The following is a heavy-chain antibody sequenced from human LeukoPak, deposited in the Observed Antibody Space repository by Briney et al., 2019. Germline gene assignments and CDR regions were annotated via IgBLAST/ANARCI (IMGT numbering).Heavy chain of an antibody. J-gene: IGHJ4*02. CDR1: DDSVTSTY. CDR2: GHHSESS. CDR3: ARESAGSLHDSTAAFHY. D-gene: IGHD2-8*02. V-gene: IGHV4-59*02. Sequence: SETLSLTCSVSDDSVTSTYWSWIRQPPGKGLEWIAYGHHSESSNYNPSFRSRVIIPVDTSRNQFSLRLSSVTAADTAIYYCARESAGSLHDSTAAFHYWGQGILVIVSS.